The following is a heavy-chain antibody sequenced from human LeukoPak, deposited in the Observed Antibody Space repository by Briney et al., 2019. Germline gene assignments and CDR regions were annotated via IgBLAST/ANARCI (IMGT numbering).Heavy chain of an antibody. J-gene: IGHJ4*02. V-gene: IGHV4-39*07. CDR1: GGSISGSNYY. D-gene: IGHD7-27*01. Sequence: SETLSLTCTVSGGSISGSNYYWGWIRQPPGKGLEWIGNIYYSGTTYYNPSLKSRVTISVDTSKNQFSLRLSSVTAADTAVYYCASRNPLGYFDYWGQGTLVTVSS. CDR2: IYYSGTT. CDR3: ASRNPLGYFDY.